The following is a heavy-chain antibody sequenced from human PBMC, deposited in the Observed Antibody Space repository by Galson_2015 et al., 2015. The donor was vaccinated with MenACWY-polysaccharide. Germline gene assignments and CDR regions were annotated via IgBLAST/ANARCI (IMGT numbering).Heavy chain of an antibody. Sequence: SLRLSCAASGFRFSTYAAVTWVRPAPGRGLGWVSSFGGSDVFRYYEDSVKGRFTVSGDYSKSTVYLQMDSLRADDAAVYCCAEGLSEGGYSWYLGSWGRGTLVTVSS. J-gene: IGHJ5*01. V-gene: IGHV3-23*01. CDR2: FGGSDVFR. D-gene: IGHD3-22*01. CDR3: AEGLSEGGYSWYLGS. CDR1: GFRFSTYA.